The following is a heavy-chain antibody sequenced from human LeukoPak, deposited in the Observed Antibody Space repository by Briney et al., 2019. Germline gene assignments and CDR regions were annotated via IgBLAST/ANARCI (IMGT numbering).Heavy chain of an antibody. CDR2: IWYDGNNK. CDR1: GFTFSSYG. Sequence: GGSLRLSCAASGFTFSSYGMHWVRQAPGKGLEWVAFIWYDGNNKYYADSVKGRFTISRDSSKSSLYLQMNSLRAEDAAVYYCAKDPLQYGSGSYYFDYWGQGTLVTVSS. CDR3: AKDPLQYGSGSYYFDY. D-gene: IGHD3-10*01. J-gene: IGHJ4*02. V-gene: IGHV3-30*02.